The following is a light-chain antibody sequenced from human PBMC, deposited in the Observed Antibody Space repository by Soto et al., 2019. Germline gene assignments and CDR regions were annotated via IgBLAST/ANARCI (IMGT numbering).Light chain of an antibody. J-gene: IGLJ1*01. CDR3: SSYTGSSTFV. V-gene: IGLV2-14*01. CDR2: DVN. Sequence: QSALTQPASVSGSPGQSITISCTGTSSDVGGYNYVSWYQQLPGKAPKLMICDVNNRPSGVSNRFSGSKSGNTASLTISGLQAEDEADYYCSSYTGSSTFVLGTGTKVTAL. CDR1: SSDVGGYNY.